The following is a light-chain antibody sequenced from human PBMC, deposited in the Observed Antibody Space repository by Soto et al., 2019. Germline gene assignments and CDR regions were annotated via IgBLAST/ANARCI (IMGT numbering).Light chain of an antibody. CDR3: SSYTSSSSVV. CDR2: DVS. J-gene: IGLJ2*01. V-gene: IGLV2-14*01. CDR1: SSDVGGYNY. Sequence: QSVLTQPASVSGSPRQSITISCTGTSSDVGGYNYVSWYQQHPGKAPKVMIYDVSNRPSGVSNRFSGSKSGNTASLTISGLQAEDEAHYYCSSYTSSSSVVFGGGTKVTVL.